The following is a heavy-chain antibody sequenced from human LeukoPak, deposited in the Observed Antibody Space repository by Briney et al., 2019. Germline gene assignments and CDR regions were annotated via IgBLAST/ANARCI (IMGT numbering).Heavy chain of an antibody. J-gene: IGHJ4*02. CDR2: FDPEDGET. CDR1: GYTLTELS. CDR3: ARWQHGDYDLGY. D-gene: IGHD5-24*01. V-gene: IGHV1-24*01. Sequence: ASVKVSCKVSGYTLTELSMHWVRQAPGKGLEWMGGFDPEDGETIYAQKFQGRVTMTEDTSTDTAYMELSSLRSEDTAVYYCARWQHGDYDLGYWGQGTLVTVSS.